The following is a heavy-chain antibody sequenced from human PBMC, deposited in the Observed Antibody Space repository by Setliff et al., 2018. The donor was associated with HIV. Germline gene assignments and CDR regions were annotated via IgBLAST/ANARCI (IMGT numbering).Heavy chain of an antibody. CDR2: VCQRGGI. D-gene: IGHD1-26*01. V-gene: IGHV4-4*02. CDR1: GDSINTPNC. Sequence: PSETLSLTCAVSGDSINTPNCWSWVRQSLEKGLEWIGEVCQRGGINYNPFLWSRASISMDKPRNYFPLEMASMTAADTAVYFCVGNHEWALGTWGQGLLVTVSS. CDR3: VGNHEWALGT. J-gene: IGHJ5*02.